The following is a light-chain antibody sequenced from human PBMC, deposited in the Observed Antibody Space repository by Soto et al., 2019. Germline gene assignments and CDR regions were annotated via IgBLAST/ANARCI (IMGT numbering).Light chain of an antibody. CDR1: QTISSW. CDR3: QQYETFSGT. Sequence: DIQMTQSPSTLSGSVVDRVTITCRASQTISSWLAWYQQKPVEAPKLLIYDASALPRGVPSRFSGSGSGTKFTLTIASLQHDDFATYYCQQYETFSGTFGPGTKV. CDR2: DAS. V-gene: IGKV1-5*01. J-gene: IGKJ1*01.